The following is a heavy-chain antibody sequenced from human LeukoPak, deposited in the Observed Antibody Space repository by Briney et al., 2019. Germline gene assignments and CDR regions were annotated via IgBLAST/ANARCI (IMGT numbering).Heavy chain of an antibody. J-gene: IGHJ4*02. CDR2: IYRGGST. V-gene: IGHV3-53*01. D-gene: IGHD1-14*01. CDR1: GFSFGSYG. CDR3: ARGRREFDY. Sequence: GGSLRLSCAASGFSFGSYGIHWVRQAPGKGLEWVSIIYRGGSTYYADSVKGRFTISRDNSRNTLYLQMNSLRAEDTAVYYCARGRREFDYWGQGTLVTVSS.